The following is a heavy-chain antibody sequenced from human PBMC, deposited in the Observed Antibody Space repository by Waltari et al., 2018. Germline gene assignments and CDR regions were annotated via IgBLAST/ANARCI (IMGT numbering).Heavy chain of an antibody. Sequence: QVQMVESGGGVVQPGRSLRLSCAASGFTFSSYSIHWVRQAPGKGLEWVARMSYDGSSKYDADSVKGRFTVSRDNSKNTVYLQLNSLRVEDTAVYYCAREDICRSTTCYTLDYWGLGTLVTVSS. D-gene: IGHD2-2*02. CDR3: AREDICRSTTCYTLDY. CDR1: GFTFSSYS. V-gene: IGHV3-30*01. J-gene: IGHJ4*02. CDR2: MSYDGSSK.